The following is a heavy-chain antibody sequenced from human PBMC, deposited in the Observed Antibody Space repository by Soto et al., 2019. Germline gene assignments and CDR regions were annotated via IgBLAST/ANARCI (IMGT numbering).Heavy chain of an antibody. J-gene: IGHJ6*02. Sequence: GGSLRLSCAASGLFFSDYYLSWIRQAPGKALECVAYISGTGDTKYYADSVTGRFTISRDNPKNSLYLQMNSLRPEDAAVYYCAIGGGQIYYKSLDVWGQGTTVTVSS. D-gene: IGHD3-10*01. V-gene: IGHV3-11*01. CDR2: ISGTGDTK. CDR1: GLFFSDYY. CDR3: AIGGGQIYYKSLDV.